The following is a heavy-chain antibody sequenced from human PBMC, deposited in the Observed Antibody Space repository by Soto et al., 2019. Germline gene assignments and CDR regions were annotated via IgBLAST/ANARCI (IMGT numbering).Heavy chain of an antibody. Sequence: QVQLVESGGGVVHAGRCLRLSCEASGLSISRSAMHWVRQAPGKGLEWVAVIAYDGSNRWYADSAKGRFTISRDNSKNTVYLQMSSLRGEETAVYYCARELQAVTEVVNWFAPGGQGTLVTVSS. D-gene: IGHD2-15*01. CDR3: ARELQAVTEVVNWFAP. J-gene: IGHJ5*02. CDR1: GLSISRSA. CDR2: IAYDGSNR. V-gene: IGHV3-30*04.